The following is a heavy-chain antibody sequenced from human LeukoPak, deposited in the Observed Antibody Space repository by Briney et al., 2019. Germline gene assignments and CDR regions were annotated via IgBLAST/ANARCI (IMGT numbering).Heavy chain of an antibody. Sequence: PGGSLRLSCAASGFTFSTYTMNWVRQAPGKGLEWVSYISSSSSTIYYADSVKGRFTISRDNAKNSLYLQMNSLRDEDTAVYYCAREYSSSFGRAFDIWGQGTMVTVSS. D-gene: IGHD6-6*01. CDR1: GFTFSTYT. V-gene: IGHV3-48*02. J-gene: IGHJ3*02. CDR3: AREYSSSFGRAFDI. CDR2: ISSSSSTI.